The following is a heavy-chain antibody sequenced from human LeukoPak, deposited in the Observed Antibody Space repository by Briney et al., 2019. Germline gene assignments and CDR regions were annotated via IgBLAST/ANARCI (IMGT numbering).Heavy chain of an antibody. Sequence: PGGSLRLSCAASGFTFSSYSMNWVRQAPGKGLEWVSCIFSSSSYIYYADSVKGRFTVSRDNAKNSLYLQMNSLRAEDTAVYYCARDKGLYGMDVWGQGTTVTVSS. CDR2: IFSSSSYI. V-gene: IGHV3-21*01. CDR3: ARDKGLYGMDV. CDR1: GFTFSSYS. J-gene: IGHJ6*02.